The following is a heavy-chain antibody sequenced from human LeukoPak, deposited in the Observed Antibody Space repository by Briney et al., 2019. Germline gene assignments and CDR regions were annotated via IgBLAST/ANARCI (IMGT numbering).Heavy chain of an antibody. J-gene: IGHJ4*02. V-gene: IGHV1-8*01. CDR3: AREVPVQLERRRTIDY. CDR1: GYTFTSYD. D-gene: IGHD1-1*01. CDR2: MNPNSGNT. Sequence: EASVKVSCKASGYTFTSYDINWVRQATGQGLEWMGWMNPNSGNTGYTQKFQGRVTMTRNTSISTAYMELTSLRSEDTAVYYCAREVPVQLERRRTIDYWGQGTLVTVSS.